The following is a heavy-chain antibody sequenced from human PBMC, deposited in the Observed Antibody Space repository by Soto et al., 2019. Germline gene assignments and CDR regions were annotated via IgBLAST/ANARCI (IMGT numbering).Heavy chain of an antibody. Sequence: GGSLRLSCVVSVFPFGANAMSWVRQAPGKGLEWVSGLSNTGRRTSYADSVKGRFNISRDNSENTVYLQMNSLRVEDTAVYYCATEMGATQGPFDNWGQGTLVTVSS. V-gene: IGHV3-23*01. J-gene: IGHJ4*02. CDR2: LSNTGRRT. CDR1: VFPFGANA. CDR3: ATEMGATQGPFDN. D-gene: IGHD1-26*01.